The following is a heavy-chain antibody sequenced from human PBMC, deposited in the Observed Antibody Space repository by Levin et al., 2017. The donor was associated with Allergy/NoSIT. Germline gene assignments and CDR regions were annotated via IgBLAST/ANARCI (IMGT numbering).Heavy chain of an antibody. D-gene: IGHD6-13*01. CDR1: GFTFSSYG. Sequence: GGSLRLSCAASGFTFSSYGMHWVRQAPGKGLEWVAVIWYDGSNKYYADSVKGRFTISRDNSKNTLYLQMNSLRAEDTAVYYCARDLVSDSSSWYGKYYYYGMDVWGQGTTVTVSS. V-gene: IGHV3-33*01. CDR3: ARDLVSDSSSWYGKYYYYGMDV. J-gene: IGHJ6*02. CDR2: IWYDGSNK.